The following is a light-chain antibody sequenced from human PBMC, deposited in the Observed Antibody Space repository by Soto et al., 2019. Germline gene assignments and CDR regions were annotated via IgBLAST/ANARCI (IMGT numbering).Light chain of an antibody. CDR3: QQYFHYPVT. V-gene: IGKV1-5*01. J-gene: IGKJ2*01. Sequence: DLQMTQSPSTLSAFVGDRVTITCRATQDINNWLAWYQQKPGKAPRLLIYDVSTLQTGVPSRFSGRGSGTEATLIISSLQPHDVATYYCQQYFHYPVTFGRGTKVEIK. CDR1: QDINNW. CDR2: DVS.